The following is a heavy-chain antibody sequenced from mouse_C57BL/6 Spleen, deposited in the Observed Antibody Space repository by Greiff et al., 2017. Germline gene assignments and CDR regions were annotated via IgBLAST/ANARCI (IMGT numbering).Heavy chain of an antibody. CDR2: INPNNGGT. CDR1: GYTFTDYY. J-gene: IGHJ3*01. CDR3: AREGGIYYDYPAWFAY. V-gene: IGHV1-26*01. D-gene: IGHD2-4*01. Sequence: EVQLQQSGPELVKPGASVKISCKASGYTFTDYYMNWVKQSHGKSLEWIGDINPNNGGTSYNQKFKGKATLTVDKSSSTAYMELRSLTSEDSAVYYCAREGGIYYDYPAWFAYWGQGTLVTVSA.